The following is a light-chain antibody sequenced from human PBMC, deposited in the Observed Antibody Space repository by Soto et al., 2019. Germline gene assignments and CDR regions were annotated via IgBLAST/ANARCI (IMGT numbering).Light chain of an antibody. J-gene: IGKJ1*01. CDR2: GAS. CDR1: QSVSNNY. CDR3: QQYAASPRT. Sequence: EVVLTQSPGTLSLSPRERATLSCRASQSVSNNYLAWYQHKPGQAPRLLIYGASNRAPGIPDRFSGSGSGPDFTLTISRLEPEDFAVYYCQQYAASPRTSGQGTLVEV. V-gene: IGKV3-20*01.